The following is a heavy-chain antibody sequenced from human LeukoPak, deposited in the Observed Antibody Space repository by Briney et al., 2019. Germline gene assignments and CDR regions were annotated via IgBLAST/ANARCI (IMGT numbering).Heavy chain of an antibody. V-gene: IGHV3-20*04. CDR2: INWNGGST. J-gene: IGHJ4*02. CDR3: AREHCSGGSCRDDY. Sequence: RPGGSLRLSCAASGFTFDDYGMSWVRQAPGKGLEWVSGINWNGGSTGYADSVKGRFTISRDNAKNSLYLQMNSLRAEDTASYYCAREHCSGGSCRDDYWGQGTLVTVSS. D-gene: IGHD2-15*01. CDR1: GFTFDDYG.